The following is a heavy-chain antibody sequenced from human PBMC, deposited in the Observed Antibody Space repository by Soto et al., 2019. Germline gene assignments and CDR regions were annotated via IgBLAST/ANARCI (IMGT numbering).Heavy chain of an antibody. D-gene: IGHD1-26*01. CDR1: GFTFSSYS. CDR3: ARTHGAGARIAFDI. J-gene: IGHJ3*02. V-gene: IGHV3-21*01. CDR2: ISSSSSYI. Sequence: GGSLRLSCAASGFTFSSYSMNWVRQAPGKGLEWVSSISSSSSYIYYADSVKGRFTISRDNAKNSLYLQMNSLRAEDTAVYYCARTHGAGARIAFDIWGQGTMVTVSS.